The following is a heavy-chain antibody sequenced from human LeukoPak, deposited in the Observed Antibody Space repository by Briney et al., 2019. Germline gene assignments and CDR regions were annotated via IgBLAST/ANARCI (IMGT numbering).Heavy chain of an antibody. D-gene: IGHD6-6*01. V-gene: IGHV3-23*01. Sequence: GGSLRLSCAASGFTFSSYAMSWVRQAPGKGLEWASAISGSGGSTYYADSVRGRFTISRDNSKNTLYLQMNSLRAEDTAVYYCAKHVPYASCSSSSGGSFIDYWGQGTLVTVSS. CDR2: ISGSGGST. CDR3: AKHVPYASCSSSSGGSFIDY. J-gene: IGHJ4*02. CDR1: GFTFSSYA.